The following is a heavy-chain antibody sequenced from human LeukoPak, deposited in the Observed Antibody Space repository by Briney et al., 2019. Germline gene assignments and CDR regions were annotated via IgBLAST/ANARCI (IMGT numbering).Heavy chain of an antibody. D-gene: IGHD1-14*01. CDR2: LYSDGNT. CDR3: ARGVEPLAANTLAY. Sequence: GGSLRLSCAASGFTVITNDMTWVRQAPGKGLEWVSVLYSDGNTKYADSVQGRFTISRDNSKNTLYLEMNSLSPADTAVYYCARGVEPLAANTLAYWGQGTLVTVSS. V-gene: IGHV3-53*01. J-gene: IGHJ4*02. CDR1: GFTVITND.